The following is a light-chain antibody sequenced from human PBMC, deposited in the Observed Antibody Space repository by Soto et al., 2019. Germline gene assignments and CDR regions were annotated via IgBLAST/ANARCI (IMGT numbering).Light chain of an antibody. CDR3: QQSYTSRQT. V-gene: IGKV1-39*01. CDR1: QTVNNY. CDR2: AAS. J-gene: IGKJ2*01. Sequence: DIPLTQSPSSLSASVGDTVTITCRAGQTVNNYLNWYQHKPGEVPKLLIYAASSLQSGVPSRFSATASGTDFTLTIINLLPEDFGNDYCQQSYTSRQTFGQGTKLEIK.